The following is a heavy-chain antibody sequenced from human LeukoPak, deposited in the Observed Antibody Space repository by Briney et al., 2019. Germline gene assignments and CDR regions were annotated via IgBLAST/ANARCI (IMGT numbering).Heavy chain of an antibody. CDR3: ARGVRSGGGGFDP. V-gene: IGHV4-31*03. J-gene: IGHJ5*02. D-gene: IGHD2-15*01. CDR1: GGSISSGGYY. Sequence: SETLSLTCTVSGGSISSGGYYWSWIRQHPGKGLGWIGYIYYSGSTYYNSSLKSRVTISVDTSKNQFSLKLSSVTAADTAVYYCARGVRSGGGGFDPWGQGTLVTVSS. CDR2: IYYSGST.